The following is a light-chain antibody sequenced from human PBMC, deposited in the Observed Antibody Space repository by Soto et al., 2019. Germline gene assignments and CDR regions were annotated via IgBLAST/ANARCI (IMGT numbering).Light chain of an antibody. V-gene: IGKV3-20*01. CDR2: DVS. J-gene: IGKJ4*01. CDR1: QSVSSTN. Sequence: DIVLTQSPGTLSLSPGERATLSCRASQSVSSTNLVWYQQKPGQAPRLLVYDVSTRATGIPERFSGSGSGTDFTLTISRLEPEDFAVYYCQLYITSPPRLTFGGGTKVEIK. CDR3: QLYITSPPRLT.